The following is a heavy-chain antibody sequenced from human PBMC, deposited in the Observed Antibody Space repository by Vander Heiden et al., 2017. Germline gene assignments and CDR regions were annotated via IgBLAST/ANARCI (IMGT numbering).Heavy chain of an antibody. Sequence: QVQLQESGPGLVKPSETLSLTCTVPGGLISRSTYYWGWIRQPPGKGLEWIGSIYYSGITYYNPSLKSRVTISVDTSKNQFSLKLNSVTAADTAVYYCARHMRSGNYYYYGMDVWGQGTTVIVSS. J-gene: IGHJ6*02. CDR3: ARHMRSGNYYYYGMDV. D-gene: IGHD3-10*01. CDR1: GGLISRSTYY. V-gene: IGHV4-39*01. CDR2: IYYSGIT.